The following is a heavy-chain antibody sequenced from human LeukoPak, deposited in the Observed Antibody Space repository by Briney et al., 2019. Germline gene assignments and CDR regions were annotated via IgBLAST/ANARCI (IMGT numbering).Heavy chain of an antibody. D-gene: IGHD2-2*01. Sequence: GGSLRLSCAASGFTFSSYAMSWVRQAPGKGLEWVSAISGGGGSTYYADSVKGRLTISRDNSKNTLYLQMDSLRAEDTAVYYCAKSPHPFCSSTSCLYYFESWGQGTLVTVSS. V-gene: IGHV3-23*01. J-gene: IGHJ4*02. CDR3: AKSPHPFCSSTSCLYYFES. CDR1: GFTFSSYA. CDR2: ISGGGGST.